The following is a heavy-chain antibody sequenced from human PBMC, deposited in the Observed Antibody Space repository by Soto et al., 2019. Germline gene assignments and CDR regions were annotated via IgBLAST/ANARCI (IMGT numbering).Heavy chain of an antibody. J-gene: IGHJ4*02. D-gene: IGHD1-1*01. Sequence: ASVKVSCKASGYTFTGYYLHWVRQAPGQGLEWMGWINPNSGGTNYAQKFQGRVTMTRDTSISTACMELSRLRSDDTAVYYCARGRTGTTSYFDYWGQGNLVTVS. CDR3: ARGRTGTTSYFDY. V-gene: IGHV1-2*02. CDR1: GYTFTGYY. CDR2: INPNSGGT.